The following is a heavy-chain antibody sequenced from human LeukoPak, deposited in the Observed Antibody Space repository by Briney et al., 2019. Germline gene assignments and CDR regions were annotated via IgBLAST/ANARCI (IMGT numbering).Heavy chain of an antibody. CDR2: INPNSGGT. D-gene: IGHD3-3*01. J-gene: IGHJ4*02. Sequence: GASVKVSCKASGYTFTGYYMHWVRQAPGQGLEWMGWINPNSGGTNYVQKFQGRVTMTRDTSISTAYMELSRLRSDDTAVYYCARGRPSHYDFWSGYYEDFDYWGQGTLVTVPS. CDR1: GYTFTGYY. V-gene: IGHV1-2*02. CDR3: ARGRPSHYDFWSGYYEDFDY.